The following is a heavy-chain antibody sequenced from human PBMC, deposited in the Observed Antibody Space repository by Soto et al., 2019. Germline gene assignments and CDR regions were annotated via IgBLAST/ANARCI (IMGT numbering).Heavy chain of an antibody. D-gene: IGHD3-22*01. V-gene: IGHV3-21*01. CDR2: ISSSSSYI. CDR3: ARRHYYDSSGVGFDY. CDR1: GFTFSSYS. J-gene: IGHJ4*02. Sequence: EVQLVESGGGLVKPGGSLRLSCAASGFTFSSYSMNWVRQAPGKGLEWVSSISSSSSYIYYADSVKGRFTISRENDKNSLSMKMNSLRAEDTAVYYCARRHYYDSSGVGFDYWGQGTLVTVSS.